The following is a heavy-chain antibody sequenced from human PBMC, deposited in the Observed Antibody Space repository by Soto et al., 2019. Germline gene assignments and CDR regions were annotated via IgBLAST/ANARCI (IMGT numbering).Heavy chain of an antibody. J-gene: IGHJ4*02. CDR2: VYYTGST. CDR3: ARSVAVPGAHIDY. CDR1: GGSISGSY. V-gene: IGHV4-59*07. Sequence: PSDSLSITCSVSGGSISGSYWSWIRQSPGKGLEWLGYVYYTGSTNYSPSLRSRVSISVDTSKNEFSLRLSSVTAADTAVYFCARSVAVPGAHIDYWGQGTQVTVSS. D-gene: IGHD6-19*01.